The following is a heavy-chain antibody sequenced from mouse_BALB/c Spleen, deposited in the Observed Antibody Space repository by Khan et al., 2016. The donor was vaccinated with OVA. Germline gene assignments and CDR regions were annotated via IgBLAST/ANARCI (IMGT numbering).Heavy chain of an antibody. CDR3: TRHEGYYGYGQGDY. J-gene: IGHJ4*01. V-gene: IGHV5-9-3*01. CDR2: ISSGGTYT. CDR1: GFSFTRYS. Sequence: EVKLVESGGGLVKPGGSLKLSCAASGFSFTRYSMSWVRQTPEKRLAWVATISSGGTYTYYSDSVKGRFTISRANANNTLFLQMSSLRSEDTAIYYCTRHEGYYGYGQGDYWGQGTSVTVSS. D-gene: IGHD2-2*01.